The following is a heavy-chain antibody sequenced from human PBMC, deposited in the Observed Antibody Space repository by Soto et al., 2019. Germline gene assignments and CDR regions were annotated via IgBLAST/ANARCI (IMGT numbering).Heavy chain of an antibody. CDR3: ARDRLMATAGTARHYFGLDV. J-gene: IGHJ6*02. Sequence: PPESLSLTCTVSGGSIRSGGFYWSWVRHNPRRGLEWIGNIYYSGNTYYNPSLKSRLTISVDTSKNQFSLNLSSVTAADTAVYYCARDRLMATAGTARHYFGLDVWGQGTTVTVSS. CDR1: GGSIRSGGFY. V-gene: IGHV4-31*03. CDR2: IYYSGNT. D-gene: IGHD2-8*01.